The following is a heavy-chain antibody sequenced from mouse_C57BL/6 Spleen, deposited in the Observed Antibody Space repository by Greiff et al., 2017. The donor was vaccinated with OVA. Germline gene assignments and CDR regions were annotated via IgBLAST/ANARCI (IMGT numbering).Heavy chain of an antibody. CDR1: GYTFTDYY. V-gene: IGHV1-26*01. CDR3: ARGDYYGSILDY. J-gene: IGHJ2*01. CDR2: INPNNGGT. Sequence: EVQLQQSGPELVKPGASVKISCKASGYTFTDYYMNWVKQSHGKSLEWIGDINPNNGGTSYNQKFKGKATLTVDKSSSTAYMELPSLTSEDSAVYYCARGDYYGSILDYWGQGTTLTVSS. D-gene: IGHD1-1*01.